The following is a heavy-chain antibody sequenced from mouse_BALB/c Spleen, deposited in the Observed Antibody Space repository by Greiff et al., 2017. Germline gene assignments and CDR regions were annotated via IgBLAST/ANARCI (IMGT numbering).Heavy chain of an antibody. CDR1: GFTFNTYA. Sequence: EVQLVESGGGLVQPKGSLKLSCAASGFTFNTYAMNWVRQAPGKGLEWVARIRSKSNNYATYYADSVKDRFTISRDDSQSMLYLQMNNLKTEDTAMYYCVRQYGNYAYFDYWGQGTTLTVSS. CDR2: IRSKSNNYAT. D-gene: IGHD2-10*02. J-gene: IGHJ2*01. V-gene: IGHV10-1*02. CDR3: VRQYGNYAYFDY.